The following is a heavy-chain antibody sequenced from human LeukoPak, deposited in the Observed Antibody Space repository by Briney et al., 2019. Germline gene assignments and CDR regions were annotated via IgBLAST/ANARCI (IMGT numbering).Heavy chain of an antibody. J-gene: IGHJ4*02. CDR2: IYYSGST. V-gene: IGHV4-39*01. CDR3: ARLRLTEAYFDY. Sequence: PSETLSLTCTVSGGSIRSSYYYWGWIRQPPGKGLEWIGSIYYSGSTYYNPSLKSRVTISVDTSKNQFSLKLSSVTAADTAVYYCARLRLTEAYFDYWGQGTLVTVSS. CDR1: GGSIRSSYYY.